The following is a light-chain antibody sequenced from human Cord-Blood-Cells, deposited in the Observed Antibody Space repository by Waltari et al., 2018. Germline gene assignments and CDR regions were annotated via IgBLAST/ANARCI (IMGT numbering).Light chain of an antibody. CDR1: SSNIGRNT. CDR2: SNN. J-gene: IGLJ3*02. CDR3: AAWDDSLNGWV. V-gene: IGLV1-44*01. Sequence: QSVLTQPPSASGTPGQRVTISCSGSSSNIGRNTVNWYQQLPGTAPKLHIYSNNQRPSGVPDRFSGSKSGTSASLSISGLQSEDEADYYCAAWDDSLNGWVFGGGTKLTVL.